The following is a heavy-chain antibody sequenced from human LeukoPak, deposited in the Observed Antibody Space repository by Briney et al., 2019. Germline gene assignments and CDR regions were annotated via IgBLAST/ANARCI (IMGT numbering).Heavy chain of an antibody. CDR3: AREPPVSYYDSSGYSDY. D-gene: IGHD3-22*01. CDR1: GGSISSYY. Sequence: SETLSLTCTVSGGSISSYYWSWIRQPPGKGLEWIGYIYYSGSTYYNPSLKSRVTISVDTSKNQFSLKLSSVTAADTAVYYCAREPPVSYYDSSGYSDYWGQGTLVTVSS. CDR2: IYYSGST. J-gene: IGHJ4*02. V-gene: IGHV4-59*06.